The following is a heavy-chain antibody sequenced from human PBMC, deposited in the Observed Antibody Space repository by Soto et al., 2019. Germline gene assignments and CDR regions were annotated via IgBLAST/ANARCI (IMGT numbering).Heavy chain of an antibody. D-gene: IGHD5-18*01. Sequence: GGSLRLSCEVSGFTFSSYGMHWVRQAPGKGLEWLAVIWYDGSNKYYADSVKGRFTISRDNSKNTLYLQMNSLRDEDTAVYYCARNNARGYSYGYPRGDWFDPWGQGTLVTVSS. CDR1: GFTFSSYG. V-gene: IGHV3-33*01. CDR2: IWYDGSNK. J-gene: IGHJ5*02. CDR3: ARNNARGYSYGYPRGDWFDP.